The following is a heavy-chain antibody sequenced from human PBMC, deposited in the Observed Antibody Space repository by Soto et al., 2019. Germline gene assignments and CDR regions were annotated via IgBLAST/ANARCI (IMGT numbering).Heavy chain of an antibody. CDR1: GYTFTSYY. CDR2: INPSGGST. Sequence: ASVKVSCKASGYTFTSYYMHWVRQAPGQGLEWMGIINPSGGSTSYAQKFQGRVTMTRDTSTSTVYMELSSLRSEDTAVYYCARAPPGGLTNFGVAPVGGFDYWGQGTLVTVSS. J-gene: IGHJ4*02. CDR3: ARAPPGGLTNFGVAPVGGFDY. V-gene: IGHV1-46*01. D-gene: IGHD3-3*01.